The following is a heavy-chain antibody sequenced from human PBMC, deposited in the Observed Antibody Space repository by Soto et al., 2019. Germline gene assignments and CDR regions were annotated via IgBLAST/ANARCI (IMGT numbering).Heavy chain of an antibody. V-gene: IGHV5-51*01. CDR2: IHPGDSDT. Sequence: EMQLVQSGAEVKKSGESLKISCVGSGFSFSRYTVGWVRQVPGKGLEWMGVIHPGDSDTIYSPSFQGQVTISADKSISTAYLQWSSLKASDTSMYYCTLSYVDSYYYYYGMDVWGQGTTVTVSS. CDR1: GFSFSRYT. D-gene: IGHD4-17*01. CDR3: TLSYVDSYYYYYGMDV. J-gene: IGHJ6*02.